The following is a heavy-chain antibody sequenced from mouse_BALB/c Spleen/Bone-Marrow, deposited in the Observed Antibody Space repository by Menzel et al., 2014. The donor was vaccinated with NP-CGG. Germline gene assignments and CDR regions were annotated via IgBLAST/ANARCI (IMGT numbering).Heavy chain of an antibody. CDR3: TRYVGYAMDY. CDR1: GYTFTSYW. V-gene: IGHV1S22*01. Sequence: LQQSGSELVRPGASVKLSCKASGYTFTSYWMHWVKQRPGQGLEWIGNIYPGSGRTNYDEKFKSKATLTVDTSSSTAYMQLSNLTSEDSAVYYCTRYVGYAMDYWCQGTSVTVSS. CDR2: IYPGSGRT. J-gene: IGHJ4*01. D-gene: IGHD3-3*01.